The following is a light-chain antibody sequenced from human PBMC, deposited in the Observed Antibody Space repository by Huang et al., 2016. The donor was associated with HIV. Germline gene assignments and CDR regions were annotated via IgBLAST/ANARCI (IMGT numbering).Light chain of an antibody. CDR1: QSVTSN. V-gene: IGKV3-15*01. CDR3: QHYNNWPWWT. CDR2: RAS. Sequence: EVVMTQSPAILSVSPGERATLSCRASQSVTSNLAWYQQKPGQAPRLLIYRASTRATGIPARFSGSGSGTEFTLTISSRQSEDFAVYYCQHYNNWPWWTFGQGTKVEIK. J-gene: IGKJ1*01.